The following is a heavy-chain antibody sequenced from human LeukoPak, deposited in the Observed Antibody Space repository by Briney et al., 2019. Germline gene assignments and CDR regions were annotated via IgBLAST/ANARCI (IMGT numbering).Heavy chain of an antibody. Sequence: PSETLSLTCNVSGGSITNGSYYWHWIRQPAGKGLEWIGRIYTSGSTNYNPSLKSRITISVDTSKNQFSLKLSSVTAADTAVYYCARAGRDCSGGSCYSRAGPYYYYYMDVWGKGTTVTISS. V-gene: IGHV4-61*02. CDR1: GGSITNGSYY. CDR3: ARAGRDCSGGSCYSRAGPYYYYYMDV. CDR2: IYTSGST. D-gene: IGHD2-15*01. J-gene: IGHJ6*03.